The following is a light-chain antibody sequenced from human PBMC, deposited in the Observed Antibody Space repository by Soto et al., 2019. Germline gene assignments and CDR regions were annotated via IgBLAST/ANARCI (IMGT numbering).Light chain of an antibody. J-gene: IGKJ4*01. CDR3: QQYNNPTLT. V-gene: IGKV1-33*01. CDR2: DAS. Sequence: DIKLTQSPSSRSASVGDRVTITCQASQDIRNSLNWYPQRPGKAPHLLIYDASHLETGVRSVFIGSGPGTHFTLPISSLQPEDIATAHCQQYNNPTLTFGGGTKVDIK. CDR1: QDIRNS.